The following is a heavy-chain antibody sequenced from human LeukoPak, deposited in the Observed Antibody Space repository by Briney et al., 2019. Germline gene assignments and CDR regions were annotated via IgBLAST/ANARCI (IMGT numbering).Heavy chain of an antibody. CDR3: AKRGPIYSSTPGNYLDY. V-gene: IGHV3-23*01. J-gene: IGHJ4*02. CDR1: GLTFSNYA. Sequence: GGSLRLSCAASGLTFSNYAMSWVRQAPGKGLEWVSGISGSGGNTHHADSVKGRFTISRDNSKNTLYLQMKALRDEGTATYYCAKRGPIYSSTPGNYLDYWGQGTLVTVSS. CDR2: ISGSGGNT. D-gene: IGHD3-10*01.